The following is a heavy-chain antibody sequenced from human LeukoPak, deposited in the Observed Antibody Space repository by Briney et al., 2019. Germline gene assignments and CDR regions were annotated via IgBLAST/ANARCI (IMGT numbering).Heavy chain of an antibody. J-gene: IGHJ3*02. CDR1: GFTFSNAW. V-gene: IGHV3-15*01. Sequence: GGSLRLSCAASGFTFSNAWMSWVRQAPGKGLEWVGRIKSKTDGGTTDYAAPVKGRFTISRDDSKNTLYLQMNSLKTEDTAVYYCAKDGYSSAKAAFDIWGQGTMVTVSS. CDR3: AKDGYSSAKAAFDI. CDR2: IKSKTDGGTT. D-gene: IGHD6-19*01.